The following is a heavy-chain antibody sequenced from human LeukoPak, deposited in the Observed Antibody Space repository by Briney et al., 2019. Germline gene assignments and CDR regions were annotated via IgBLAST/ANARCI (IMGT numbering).Heavy chain of an antibody. CDR1: GFTFSSYE. CDR2: ISSSGSTI. D-gene: IGHD3-10*02. J-gene: IGHJ6*04. Sequence: GGSLRLSCTATGFTFSSYEMNWVRQAPGKGLEWVSYISSSGSTIYYADSVKGRFTISRDNAKNSLYLQMNSLRAEDMAVYYCAELGITMIGGVWGKGTTVTISS. V-gene: IGHV3-48*03. CDR3: AELGITMIGGV.